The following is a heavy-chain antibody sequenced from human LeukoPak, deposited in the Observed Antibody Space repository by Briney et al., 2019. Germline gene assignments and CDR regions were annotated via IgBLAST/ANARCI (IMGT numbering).Heavy chain of an antibody. J-gene: IGHJ4*02. CDR3: AKCSKRPFWSGYYGYYFDY. V-gene: IGHV3-9*01. CDR1: GFTFDDYA. CDR2: ISWNSGSI. Sequence: GGSLRLSCAASGFTFDDYAMHWVRQAPGKGLEWVSGISWNSGSIGYADSVKGRFTISRDNAKNSLYLQMNSLRAEDTAVYYCAKCSKRPFWSGYYGYYFDYWGQGTLVTVSS. D-gene: IGHD3-3*01.